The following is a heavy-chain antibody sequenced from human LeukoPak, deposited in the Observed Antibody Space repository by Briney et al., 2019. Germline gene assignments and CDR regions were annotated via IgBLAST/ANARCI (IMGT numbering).Heavy chain of an antibody. CDR1: GFTFSTFA. CDR2: IFGNGDTT. D-gene: IGHD3-10*01. CDR3: AKRNTMVRGGPCFDY. V-gene: IGHV3-23*01. Sequence: AGGSLRLSCAASGFTFSTFAMIWVRQPPGKGLEWVSIIFGNGDTTYYADSVKGRFTVSRDNSKDTLYLQMNDLRPDDTAIYYCAKRNTMVRGGPCFDYWGQGLLVTVSS. J-gene: IGHJ4*02.